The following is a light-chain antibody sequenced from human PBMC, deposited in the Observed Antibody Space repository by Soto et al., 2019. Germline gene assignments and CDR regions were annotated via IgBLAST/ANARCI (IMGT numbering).Light chain of an antibody. J-gene: IGKJ4*01. V-gene: IGKV1-39*01. CDR3: HQSYGPPLT. Sequence: DIEMTQSPSSLSASVGDRVTITCRASQSISSYLNCYQQKPGTVPKLLIYAASSLQSGVPPRFSGSGSGTDFTLTISSLQPEDFATYYCHQSYGPPLTFGGGTKVEIK. CDR2: AAS. CDR1: QSISSY.